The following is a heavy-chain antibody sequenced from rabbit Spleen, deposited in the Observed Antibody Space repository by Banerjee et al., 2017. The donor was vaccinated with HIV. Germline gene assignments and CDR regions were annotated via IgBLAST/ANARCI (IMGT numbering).Heavy chain of an antibody. Sequence: QEQLVESGGGLVKPGGTLTLTCTASGFSFSSSNYMCWVRQAPGKGLEWIGCIYAGSTGNTVYATWAKGRFTIYRASWTTVTLQMTSLTVADTASYFCARDLAGVIGWNLSLWGPGTLVTVS. CDR1: GFSFSSSNY. CDR3: ARDLAGVIGWNLSL. J-gene: IGHJ4*01. CDR2: IYAGSTGNT. D-gene: IGHD4-1*01. V-gene: IGHV1S45*01.